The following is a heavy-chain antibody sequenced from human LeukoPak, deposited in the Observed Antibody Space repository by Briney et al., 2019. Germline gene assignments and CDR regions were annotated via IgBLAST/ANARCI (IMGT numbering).Heavy chain of an antibody. CDR2: TYNSGST. CDR1: GGSISNAAYY. J-gene: IGHJ3*02. V-gene: IGHV4-61*08. D-gene: IGHD6-19*01. Sequence: SETLSLTCTVSGGSISNAAYYWSWIRQHPGKGLEWIGYTYNSGSTNYNPSLKSRLTISVDSSKNQFSLKLNSVTAADTAVYYCAKGGGWDAFDIWGQGTMVTVSS. CDR3: AKGGGWDAFDI.